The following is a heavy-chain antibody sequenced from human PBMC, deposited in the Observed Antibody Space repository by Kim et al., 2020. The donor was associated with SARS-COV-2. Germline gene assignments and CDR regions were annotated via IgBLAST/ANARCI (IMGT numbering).Heavy chain of an antibody. CDR2: VHYTGKA. CDR1: GVSMNIGTFF. Sequence: SETLSLTCSVSGVSMNIGTFFWGWVRQSPRQGLEWIGSVHYTGKAYKNPSLERRVTMSVDTSKNQFSLKLNSVTAADTALYFCVRRDNGPPCSYFDVWGQGSLVTFS. CDR3: VRRDNGPPCSYFDV. D-gene: IGHD2-21*01. V-gene: IGHV4-39*01. J-gene: IGHJ4*02.